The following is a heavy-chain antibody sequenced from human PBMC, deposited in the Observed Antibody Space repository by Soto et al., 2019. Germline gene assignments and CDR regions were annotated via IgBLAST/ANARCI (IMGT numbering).Heavy chain of an antibody. D-gene: IGHD3-10*01. V-gene: IGHV4-4*02. CDR2: IYHSGSI. J-gene: IGHJ3*02. CDR3: ASKFGELLADAFDI. Sequence: QVQLQVSGPGLVKPSGTLSLTCTVSNASISSRKWWTWVRQTPGKGLEWIGEIYHSGSINHNPSLKSRVTMSLDKSKNQFSLKMTYVTAADTAVYYCASKFGELLADAFDIWGQGTVVTVSS. CDR1: NASISSRKW.